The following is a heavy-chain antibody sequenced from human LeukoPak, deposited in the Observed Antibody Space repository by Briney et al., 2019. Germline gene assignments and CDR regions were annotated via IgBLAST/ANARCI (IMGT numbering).Heavy chain of an antibody. Sequence: PSETLSLTCAVYGGSFSGYYWSWIRQPPGKGLEWIGYIYYSGSTNYNPSLKSRVTISVDTSKNQFSLKLSSVTAADTAVYYCARDSSGWYDYWGQGTLVTVSS. CDR2: IYYSGST. CDR3: ARDSSGWYDY. CDR1: GGSFSGYY. V-gene: IGHV4-59*01. J-gene: IGHJ4*02. D-gene: IGHD6-19*01.